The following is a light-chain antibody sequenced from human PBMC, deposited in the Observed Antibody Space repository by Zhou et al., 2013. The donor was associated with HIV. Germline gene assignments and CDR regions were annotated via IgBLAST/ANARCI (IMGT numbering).Light chain of an antibody. CDR2: DAS. Sequence: AIQLTQSPSSLSASVGDRVTITCRASQGITRALAWYQQKPGRAPKLLIYDASTLETGVPSRFSGSGFGTVFTLTISTLQPEDFATYYCQQTYSTPLFGPGTKVDIK. CDR1: QGITRA. V-gene: IGKV1-13*02. J-gene: IGKJ3*01. CDR3: QQTYSTPL.